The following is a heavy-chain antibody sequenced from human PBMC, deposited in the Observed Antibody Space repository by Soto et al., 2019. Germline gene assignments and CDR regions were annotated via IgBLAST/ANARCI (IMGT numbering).Heavy chain of an antibody. Sequence: PGGSLRLSCAASGFTFSQYGLNWVRQVPGKGLEWVSYISSGSGTTIQYADSVKGRFTISRDNAKNSLYLQMNSLRAEDTAVYYSARDSLIAPTFDYWGQGTLVTVSS. D-gene: IGHD2-15*01. CDR3: ARDSLIAPTFDY. CDR2: ISSGSGTTI. V-gene: IGHV3-48*01. CDR1: GFTFSQYG. J-gene: IGHJ4*02.